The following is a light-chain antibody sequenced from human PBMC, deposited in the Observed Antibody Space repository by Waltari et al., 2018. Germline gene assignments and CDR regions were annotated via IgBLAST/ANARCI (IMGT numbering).Light chain of an antibody. CDR1: QSISSY. V-gene: IGKV1-39*01. CDR2: AAS. Sequence: DFQMTQYPSSLSASVGDRVTITCRASQSISSYLNWYQQKPGKAPKLLIYAASTLQSGVPSRFSGSGSGTDFTLTISSLQPEDFATYYCQQSYTMSLTFGGGTKVEIK. J-gene: IGKJ4*01. CDR3: QQSYTMSLT.